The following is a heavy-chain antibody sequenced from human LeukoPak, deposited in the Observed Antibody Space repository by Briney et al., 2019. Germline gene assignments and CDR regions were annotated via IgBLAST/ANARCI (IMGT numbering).Heavy chain of an antibody. J-gene: IGHJ4*02. CDR1: GYSISSGYH. V-gene: IGHV4-38-2*02. Sequence: SETLSLTCTVSGYSISSGYHWGWIRQPPGKGLEWIGSIYHSGSTYYNPSLKSRVTISVDTSKNQFSLKLSSVTAADTAVYYCARVVRGVHFDYWGQGTLVTVSS. CDR3: ARVVRGVHFDY. CDR2: IYHSGST. D-gene: IGHD3-10*01.